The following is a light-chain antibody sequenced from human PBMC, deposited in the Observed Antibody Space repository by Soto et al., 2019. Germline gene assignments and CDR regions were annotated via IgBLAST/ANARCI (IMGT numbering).Light chain of an antibody. V-gene: IGKV1-5*01. J-gene: IGKJ1*01. CDR3: QQYNSYSTWT. Sequence: DIQMTQSPSTLSASVGDRVTITCRASQSISSWLAWYQQKPGKAPKLLIYDASSLESGVPSRFSGSGSGTEFTLTISSRQPDDFATYYGQQYNSYSTWTFGQGTKVEIK. CDR2: DAS. CDR1: QSISSW.